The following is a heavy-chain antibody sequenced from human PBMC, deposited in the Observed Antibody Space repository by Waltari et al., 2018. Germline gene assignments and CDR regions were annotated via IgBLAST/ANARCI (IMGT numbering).Heavy chain of an antibody. CDR3: ARGAYDFWSGYYTGIDY. CDR1: GYTFTGYY. CDR2: INPNSGGT. Sequence: QVQLVQSGAEVKKPGASVKVSCKASGYTFTGYYMHWVRQAPGQGLEWMGWINPNSGGTNYAQKFQGRVTMTRDTSISTAYMELSRLRSDDTAVYYCARGAYDFWSGYYTGIDYWGQGTLVTVSS. D-gene: IGHD3-3*01. V-gene: IGHV1-2*02. J-gene: IGHJ4*02.